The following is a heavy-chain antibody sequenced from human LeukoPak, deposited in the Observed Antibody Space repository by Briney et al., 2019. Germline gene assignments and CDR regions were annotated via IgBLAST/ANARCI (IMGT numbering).Heavy chain of an antibody. Sequence: SETLSLTCVVSGASISSDWWSWVRQSPGKGLEWIGEIYYTGSRNYNPSLKSRVAMSVDTSKNQFSLELTSVTAADTAEYYCARVPRIRYYDSSGYLYYFDYWGQGTLVTVSS. V-gene: IGHV4-4*02. D-gene: IGHD3-22*01. CDR3: ARVPRIRYYDSSGYLYYFDY. CDR1: GASISSDW. CDR2: IYYTGSR. J-gene: IGHJ4*02.